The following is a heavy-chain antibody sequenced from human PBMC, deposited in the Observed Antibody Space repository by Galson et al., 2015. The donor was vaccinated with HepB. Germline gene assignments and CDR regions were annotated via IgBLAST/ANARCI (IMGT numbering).Heavy chain of an antibody. CDR1: GFSLSASG. CDR2: ILSQPNTYAT. CDR3: LRVIRGAHYMDV. Sequence: SLRLSCAASGFSLSASGVHWVRQASGKGLEWVGRILSQPNTYATAYGASVQGRLTISRDDSENMAYLQMNSLKTEDSGVYYCLRVIRGAHYMDVWGKGTTVTVSS. D-gene: IGHD2-21*01. V-gene: IGHV3-73*01. J-gene: IGHJ6*03.